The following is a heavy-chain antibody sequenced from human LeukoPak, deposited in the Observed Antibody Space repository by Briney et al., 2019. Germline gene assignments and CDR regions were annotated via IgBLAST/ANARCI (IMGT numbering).Heavy chain of an antibody. D-gene: IGHD2-15*01. CDR3: ARNNYCSGGSCYGSRVDY. CDR1: GVSISSYY. CDR2: IYYSGST. V-gene: IGHV4-59*01. Sequence: SETLSLTCTVSGVSISSYYWSWIRQPPGKGLEWIGYIYYSGSTNYNPSLKSRVTISVDTSKNQFSLKLTSVTAADTAVYYCARNNYCSGGSCYGSRVDYWGQGTLVTVSS. J-gene: IGHJ4*02.